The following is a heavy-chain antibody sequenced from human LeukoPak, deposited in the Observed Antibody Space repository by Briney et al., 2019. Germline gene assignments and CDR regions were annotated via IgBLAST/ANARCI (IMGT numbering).Heavy chain of an antibody. CDR2: IYHSGST. CDR1: GYSISSGYY. CDR3: ARASGLGGSSSGAWGAIFDY. V-gene: IGHV4-38-2*01. J-gene: IGHJ4*02. D-gene: IGHD1-26*01. Sequence: PSETLSLTCAVSGYSISSGYYWGWIRQPPGKGLEWIGSIYHSGSTYYNPSLKSRVTISVDTSKNQFPLKLSSVTAADTAVYYCARASGLGGSSSGAWGAIFDYWGQGTLVTVSS.